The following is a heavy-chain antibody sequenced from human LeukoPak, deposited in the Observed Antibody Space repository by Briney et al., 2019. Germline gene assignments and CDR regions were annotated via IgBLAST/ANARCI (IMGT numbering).Heavy chain of an antibody. CDR2: ILPAGRDT. D-gene: IGHD3-10*01. Sequence: ASVKVSCKASGYTFAAHHFHWVRQAPGQGLEWMGWILPAGRDTKYSQKFQDRMTLTKDTSTNTAYMELNRLIPDDTAVYYCSGRYGPGPVWGQGTLISASP. V-gene: IGHV1-2*02. CDR1: GYTFAAHH. CDR3: SGRYGPGPV. J-gene: IGHJ4*02.